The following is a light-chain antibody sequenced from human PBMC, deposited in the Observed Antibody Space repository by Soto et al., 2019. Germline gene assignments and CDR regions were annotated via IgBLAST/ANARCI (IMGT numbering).Light chain of an antibody. Sequence: QSALTQPASVSGSPGQSISISCTGTSSDVGAYNYVSWYQQYPGKGPKLIIYDVNNRPSGVSNRFSGSKSDNTASLTISGLQADDEADYFCSSYPTSTTRYVFGTGTKLTVL. J-gene: IGLJ1*01. V-gene: IGLV2-14*03. CDR1: SSDVGAYNY. CDR3: SSYPTSTTRYV. CDR2: DVN.